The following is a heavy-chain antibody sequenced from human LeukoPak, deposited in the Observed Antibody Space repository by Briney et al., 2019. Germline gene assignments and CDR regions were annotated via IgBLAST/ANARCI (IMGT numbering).Heavy chain of an antibody. CDR1: GGSISSSSYY. J-gene: IGHJ6*02. D-gene: IGHD2-21*02. CDR3: ARDCGGDCYYYYYGMDV. CDR2: IYYSGST. Sequence: SETLSLTCTVSGGSISSSSYYWGWIRQPPGKGLEWIGSIYYSGSTYYNPSLKSRVTISVDTSKNQFSLKLSSVTAADTAVYYCARDCGGDCYYYYYGMDVWGQGTTVTVSS. V-gene: IGHV4-39*02.